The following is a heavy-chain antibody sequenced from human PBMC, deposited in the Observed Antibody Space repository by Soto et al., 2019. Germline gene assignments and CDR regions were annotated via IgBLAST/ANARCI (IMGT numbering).Heavy chain of an antibody. CDR3: AKDLAVAGRYYYYYGMDV. CDR2: ITGSGGTT. CDR1: GFTFSSYA. D-gene: IGHD6-19*01. Sequence: GGSLRLSCAASGFTFSSYAMTWVRQAPGKGLEWVSGITGSGGTTYHADSVKGRFTISRDNSKNTLYMQMNSLRAEDTAVYYCAKDLAVAGRYYYYYGMDVWGQGTTVTVSS. V-gene: IGHV3-23*01. J-gene: IGHJ6*02.